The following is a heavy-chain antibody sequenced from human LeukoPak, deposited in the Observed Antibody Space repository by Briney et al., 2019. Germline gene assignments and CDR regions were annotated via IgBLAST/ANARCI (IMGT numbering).Heavy chain of an antibody. CDR1: GYSISSGYY. Sequence: PSETLSLTCTVSGYSISSGYYWGWIRQPPGKGLEWIGSIYHSGSTYYNPSLKSRVTISVDTSKNQFSLKLSSVTAADTAVYYCARGYSGNVFYGDYNFDYWGQGTLVTVSS. J-gene: IGHJ4*02. CDR2: IYHSGST. CDR3: ARGYSGNVFYGDYNFDY. D-gene: IGHD4-17*01. V-gene: IGHV4-38-2*02.